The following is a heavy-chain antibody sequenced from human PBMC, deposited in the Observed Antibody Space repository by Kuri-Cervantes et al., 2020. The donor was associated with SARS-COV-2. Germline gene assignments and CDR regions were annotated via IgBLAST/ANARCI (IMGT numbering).Heavy chain of an antibody. D-gene: IGHD3-3*01. CDR3: ARDRGEEAFDI. Sequence: LSLTCAVSGFSFSSSGMNWVRQALRKGREYVSSISSSCSYIYYADSVKGRFTIYRDNSKNTLYLQMNSLRAEDTAVYYCARDRGEEAFDIWGKGTMVTVSS. CDR2: ISSSCSYI. CDR1: GFSFSSSG. V-gene: IGHV3-21*01. J-gene: IGHJ3*02.